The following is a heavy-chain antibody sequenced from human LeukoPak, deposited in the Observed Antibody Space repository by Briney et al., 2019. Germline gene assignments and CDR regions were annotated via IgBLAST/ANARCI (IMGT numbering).Heavy chain of an antibody. V-gene: IGHV3-7*01. CDR2: IKQDGSEK. D-gene: IGHD6-19*01. Sequence: GGSLRLSCAASGFTFSSYWMSWVRQAPGKGLEWVANIKQDGSEKYYVASVKGRFTISRDHAKNSLYLQMNSLRAEDTAVYYCARGSSGWYVEYYFDYWGQGTLVTVSS. J-gene: IGHJ4*02. CDR3: ARGSSGWYVEYYFDY. CDR1: GFTFSSYW.